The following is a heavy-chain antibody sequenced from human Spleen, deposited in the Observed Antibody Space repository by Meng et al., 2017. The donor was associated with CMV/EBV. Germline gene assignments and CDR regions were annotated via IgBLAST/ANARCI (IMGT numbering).Heavy chain of an antibody. CDR3: ARVGTYSGTYPTGYFDS. Sequence: SETLSLTCAVSGYSISNNNWWSWVRQPPGKGLEWIGEIYHGGKTNYNPSHTSRLTISVDRSKNQFSLKLTSVTAADTAVYYCARVGTYSGTYPTGYFDSWGQGTLVTVSS. D-gene: IGHD1-26*01. V-gene: IGHV4-4*02. J-gene: IGHJ4*02. CDR2: IYHGGKT. CDR1: GYSISNNNW.